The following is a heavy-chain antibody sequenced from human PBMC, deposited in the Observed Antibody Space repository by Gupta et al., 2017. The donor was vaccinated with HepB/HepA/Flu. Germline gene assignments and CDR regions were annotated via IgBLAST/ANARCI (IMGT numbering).Heavy chain of an antibody. CDR2: ISSSGSTI. D-gene: IGHD6-19*01. CDR1: GFTFTVYY. V-gene: IGHV3-11*01. CDR3: ARVYGFPSGWYYFDF. J-gene: IGHJ4*02. Sequence: VQLVESGGGLVTPGGSLRFSSEASGFTFTVYYMRCISQAPGKGLVWVSLISSSGSTICYADSVKGRFTTSRDNTKNSLYLQMNSLRAEDTAVYYCARVYGFPSGWYYFDFWGQGTLVTVSS.